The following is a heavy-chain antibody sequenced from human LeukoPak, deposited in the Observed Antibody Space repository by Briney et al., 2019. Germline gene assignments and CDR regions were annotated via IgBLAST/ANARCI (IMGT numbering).Heavy chain of an antibody. Sequence: PGGSLRLSCAASGFTFSFYSMNWVRQAPGKGLEWVSSISHSSNYMFYADSVKGRFTISRDNAKNSLYLQMNSLRAEDTAVYYCARALDSSGYVSGYWGQGTLVTVSS. CDR2: ISHSSNYM. CDR3: ARALDSSGYVSGY. J-gene: IGHJ4*02. CDR1: GFTFSFYS. V-gene: IGHV3-21*01. D-gene: IGHD6-19*01.